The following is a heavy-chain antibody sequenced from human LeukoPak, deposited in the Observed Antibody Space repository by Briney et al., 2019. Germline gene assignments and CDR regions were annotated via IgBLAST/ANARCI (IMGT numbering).Heavy chain of an antibody. D-gene: IGHD4-17*01. J-gene: IGHJ5*02. CDR1: VYISSSYA. V-gene: IGHV1-18*01. CDR3: ARGDYGDYVSP. CDR2: ISGYNANT. Sequence: ASENGSCKASVYISSSYAINWVRHAPGQGLEWMGWISGYNANTHYAQKLQGRVSMTTDTSTSTAYMELRSLRSDDTAVYYCARGDYGDYVSPWGQGTLVTVSS.